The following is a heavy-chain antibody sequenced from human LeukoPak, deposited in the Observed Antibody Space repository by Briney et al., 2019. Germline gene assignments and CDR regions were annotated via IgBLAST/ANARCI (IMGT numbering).Heavy chain of an antibody. CDR2: IIPIFGTA. D-gene: IGHD4-23*01. Sequence: SVKVSCKASGYTFTSYGISWVRQAPGQGLEWMGGIIPIFGTANYAQKFQGRVTITADESTSTAYMELSSLRSEDTAVYYCARGGYGGNIEYFQHWGQGTLVTVSS. CDR1: GYTFTSYG. J-gene: IGHJ1*01. V-gene: IGHV1-69*13. CDR3: ARGGYGGNIEYFQH.